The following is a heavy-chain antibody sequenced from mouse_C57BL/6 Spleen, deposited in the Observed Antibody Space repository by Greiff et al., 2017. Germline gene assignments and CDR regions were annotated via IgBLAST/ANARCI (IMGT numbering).Heavy chain of an antibody. CDR3: ARGGNYGFAY. CDR2: INYDGSST. V-gene: IGHV5-16*01. D-gene: IGHD2-1*01. CDR1: GFTFSDYY. Sequence: EVQVVESEGGLVQPGSSMKLSCTASGFTFSDYYMAWVRQVPEKGLEWVANINYDGSSTYYLDSLKSRFIISRDNAKNFLYLQMSSLKSEDTATYYCARGGNYGFAYWGQGTLVTVSA. J-gene: IGHJ3*01.